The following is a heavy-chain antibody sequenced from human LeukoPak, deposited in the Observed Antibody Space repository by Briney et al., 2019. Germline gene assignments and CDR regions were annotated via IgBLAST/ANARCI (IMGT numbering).Heavy chain of an antibody. V-gene: IGHV4-4*02. CDR3: ARHESGWGYYYDSSGYLPY. CDR2: IYYSGST. Sequence: SGTLSLTCAVSGGSISSGNWWSWVRQSPGKGLEWIGSIYYSGSTYYNPSLKSRVTISVDTSKNQFSLKLSSVTAADTAVYYCARHESGWGYYYDSSGYLPYWGQGTLVTVSS. J-gene: IGHJ4*02. D-gene: IGHD3-22*01. CDR1: GGSISSGNW.